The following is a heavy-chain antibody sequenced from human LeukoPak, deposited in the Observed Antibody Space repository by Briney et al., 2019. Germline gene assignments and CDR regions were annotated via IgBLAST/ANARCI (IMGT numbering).Heavy chain of an antibody. J-gene: IGHJ4*02. CDR1: GYTFTSYI. V-gene: IGHV1-2*02. CDR3: ARAFDWLEDYFDY. Sequence: ASVKVSCKASGYTFTSYIMNWVRQAPGQGLEWMGWINPDNGGTNYAQNFQGRVTMTRDTSISTAYMELSRLRSDDTAVYYCARAFDWLEDYFDYWGQGTLVTVSS. D-gene: IGHD3-9*01. CDR2: INPDNGGT.